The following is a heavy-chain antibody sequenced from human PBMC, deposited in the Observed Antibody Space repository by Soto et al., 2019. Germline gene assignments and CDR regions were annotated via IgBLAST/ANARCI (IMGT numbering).Heavy chain of an antibody. J-gene: IGHJ4*02. CDR1: GYTFTNYD. CDR3: VRFASSGWYTGGY. CDR2: ISPYSGNT. Sequence: QILLVQSGAEVKKPGASVKVSCKASGYTFTNYDIGWVRQAPGQGLEGMGWISPYSGNTKYAQKFQGRVTMTTDTSTTTAYRELRTLGSDDTAVFYCVRFASSGWYTGGYWGQGTLVTVSS. V-gene: IGHV1-18*01. D-gene: IGHD6-19*01.